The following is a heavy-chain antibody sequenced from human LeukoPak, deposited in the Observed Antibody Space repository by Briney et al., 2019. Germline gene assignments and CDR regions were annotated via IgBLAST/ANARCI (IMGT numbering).Heavy chain of an antibody. CDR3: ARGGSGWLGAFDI. D-gene: IGHD6-19*01. CDR1: GYTFTGYY. V-gene: IGHV1-2*02. Sequence: ASVKVSCKASGYTFTGYYMHWVRQAPGQGLEWMGWINPNSGGTNYAQKFQGRVTMTRDTSISTAYMELSRLISDDTAVYYYARGGSGWLGAFDIWGQGTMVTVSS. J-gene: IGHJ3*02. CDR2: INPNSGGT.